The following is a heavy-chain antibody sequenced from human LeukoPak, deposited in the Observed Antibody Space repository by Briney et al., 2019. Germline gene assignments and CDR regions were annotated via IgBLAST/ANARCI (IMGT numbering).Heavy chain of an antibody. D-gene: IGHD2-15*01. CDR3: ARDGGDCSGDSCYVDY. CDR2: IKWNGGST. V-gene: IGHV3-20*04. J-gene: IGHJ4*02. Sequence: GGSLRLSCAASGFTFDDYGMSWVRQAPGKGLEWVSSIKWNGGSTGYADSVKGRFTISKDNAKNSLYLQMNSLRAEDTALYYCARDGGDCSGDSCYVDYWGQGTLVTVSS. CDR1: GFTFDDYG.